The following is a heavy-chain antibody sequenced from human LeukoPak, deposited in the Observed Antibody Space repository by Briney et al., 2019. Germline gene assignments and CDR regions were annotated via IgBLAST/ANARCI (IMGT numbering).Heavy chain of an antibody. Sequence: PGGSLRLSCAASGFTFSSYGMHWVRQAPGKGLEWVAFIRYDGSNQYYADSVKGRFTISRDNSKNTLYLQMNSLRAEDTAVYYCAKDQAYSSSWYSFDYWGQGTLVTVSS. V-gene: IGHV3-30*02. CDR2: IRYDGSNQ. D-gene: IGHD6-13*01. CDR1: GFTFSSYG. CDR3: AKDQAYSSSWYSFDY. J-gene: IGHJ4*02.